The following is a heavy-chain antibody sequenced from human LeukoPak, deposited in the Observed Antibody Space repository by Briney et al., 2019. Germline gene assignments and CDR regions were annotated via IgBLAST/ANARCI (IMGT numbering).Heavy chain of an antibody. V-gene: IGHV1-8*01. D-gene: IGHD6-13*01. Sequence: GASVKVSCKPSGYTFTSYDINWVRQATGQGLEWMGWMYPNSGNTGYAQKFRGRVTMTRNTSISTAYMELSSLRSEDTAVYYCARGWMRQQLVVYWGQGTLVTVSS. J-gene: IGHJ4*02. CDR3: ARGWMRQQLVVY. CDR1: GYTFTSYD. CDR2: MYPNSGNT.